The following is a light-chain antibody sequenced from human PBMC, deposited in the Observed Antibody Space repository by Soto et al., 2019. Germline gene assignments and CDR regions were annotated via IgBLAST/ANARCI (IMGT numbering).Light chain of an antibody. CDR1: SSDVGGYNY. CDR3: PSYTSRGTLL. CDR2: EVT. J-gene: IGLJ3*02. V-gene: IGLV2-14*01. Sequence: QSALTQPASVSGSPGQSITISCTGTSSDVGGYNYVSWYQQFPGKAPKVIIYEVTNRPSGVSNRFSGSKSGNTASLTISGRQAEDEADYHCPSYTSRGTLLFGGGTKLTVL.